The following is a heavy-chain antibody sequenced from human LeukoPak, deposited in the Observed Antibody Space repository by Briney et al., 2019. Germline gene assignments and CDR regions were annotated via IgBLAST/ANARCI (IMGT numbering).Heavy chain of an antibody. V-gene: IGHV3-53*01. Sequence: PGGSLRLSCAASGFTVSSNYMSWVRQAPGKGLEWVSVIYSGGSTYYADSVKGRFTISRDNSKNTLYLQMNSLRAEDTAVYYCARGRRGIAVATKAIWGNYYYYMDVWGKGTTVTISS. CDR1: GFTVSSNY. CDR3: ARGRRGIAVATKAIWGNYYYYMDV. J-gene: IGHJ6*03. CDR2: IYSGGST. D-gene: IGHD6-19*01.